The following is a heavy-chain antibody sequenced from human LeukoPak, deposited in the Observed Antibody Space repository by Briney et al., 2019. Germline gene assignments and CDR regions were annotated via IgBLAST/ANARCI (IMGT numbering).Heavy chain of an antibody. V-gene: IGHV4-59*01. D-gene: IGHD3-9*01. CDR3: ARANYDTQGDYYYMDV. J-gene: IGHJ6*03. CDR2: IYYSGST. Sequence: SETPSLTCTVSGGSISSYYWSWIRQPPGKGLEWIGYIYYSGSTNYNPSLKSRVTISVDTSKNQFSLKLSSVTAADTAVYYCARANYDTQGDYYYMDVWGKGTTVTVSS. CDR1: GGSISSYY.